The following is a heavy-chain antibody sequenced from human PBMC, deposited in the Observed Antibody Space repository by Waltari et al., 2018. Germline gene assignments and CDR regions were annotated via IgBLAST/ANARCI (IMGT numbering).Heavy chain of an antibody. D-gene: IGHD3-9*01. V-gene: IGHV4-39*01. CDR2: ITYSGSH. J-gene: IGHJ5*02. CDR1: GGSISSESYY. Sequence: QLQLQESGPGLVKPSETLSLTCTVSGGSISSESYYWGWIRQPPGKGPEWIGIITYSGSHYYNPSLKSRVTISVDTSKNQFSLKLSSVTAADTAVYYCARLSYHIVTGYGWFDPWGLGTLVTVSS. CDR3: ARLSYHIVTGYGWFDP.